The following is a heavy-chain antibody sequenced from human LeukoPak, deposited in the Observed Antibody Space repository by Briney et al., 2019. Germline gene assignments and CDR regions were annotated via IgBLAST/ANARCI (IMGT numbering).Heavy chain of an antibody. V-gene: IGHV3-13*05. CDR3: ARGRPVTMVRGVTPPSHGMDV. CDR1: GFTFSSYD. Sequence: PGGSLRLSCAASGFTFSSYDMHWVRHATGKGLEWVSAIGTAGDPYYPGSVKGRFTISRENAKNSLYLQMNSLRAGDTAVYYCARGRPVTMVRGVTPPSHGMDVWGKGTAVTVSS. D-gene: IGHD3-10*01. CDR2: IGTAGDP. J-gene: IGHJ6*04.